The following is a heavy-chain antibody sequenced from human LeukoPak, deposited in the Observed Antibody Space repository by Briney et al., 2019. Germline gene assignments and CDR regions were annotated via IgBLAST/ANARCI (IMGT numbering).Heavy chain of an antibody. Sequence: ASGKVSCKVSGYTLTELSMHWVRQAPGKGLEGMGGFDPEDGETIYAQKCQGRGTMPEDTSTDTAYMELSSLRSENTAVYYCATDSAVSIGSYGSGSYRHWGQGTLVTVSS. J-gene: IGHJ4*02. V-gene: IGHV1-24*01. D-gene: IGHD3-10*01. CDR3: ATDSAVSIGSYGSGSYRH. CDR2: FDPEDGET. CDR1: GYTLTELS.